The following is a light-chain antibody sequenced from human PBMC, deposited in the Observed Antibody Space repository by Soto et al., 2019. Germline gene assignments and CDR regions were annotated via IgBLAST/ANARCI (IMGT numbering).Light chain of an antibody. V-gene: IGLV2-14*01. CDR3: SSYTSSSTL. J-gene: IGLJ2*01. Sequence: QSALTQPASVSGSPGQSITISCTGTSSDVGGYNYVSWYQQHPGKAPKLMIYDDSNRPSGVSNRFSGSKSGNTASLTISGLQAEDEADYYCSSYTSSSTLFGGGTNLTVL. CDR2: DDS. CDR1: SSDVGGYNY.